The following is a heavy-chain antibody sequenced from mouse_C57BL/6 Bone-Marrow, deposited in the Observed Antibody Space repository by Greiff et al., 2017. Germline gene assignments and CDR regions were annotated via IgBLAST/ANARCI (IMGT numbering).Heavy chain of an antibody. CDR2: ISSGSSTI. V-gene: IGHV5-17*01. D-gene: IGHD2-3*01. CDR3: ARQGGYYDWFAY. CDR1: GFTFSDYG. Sequence: EVKLMESGGGLVKPGGSLKLSCAASGFTFSDYGMHWVRQAPEKGLEWVAYISSGSSTIYYADTVKGRFTISRDNAKNTLFLQMTSLRSEDTAMYYCARQGGYYDWFAYWGQGTLVTVSA. J-gene: IGHJ3*01.